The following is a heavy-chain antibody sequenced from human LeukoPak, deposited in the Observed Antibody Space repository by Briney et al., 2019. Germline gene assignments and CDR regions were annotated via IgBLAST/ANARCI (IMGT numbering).Heavy chain of an antibody. CDR3: ARAPSLYNWFDP. Sequence: SENLSLNCTVSGGSISCYYWSWIRQPPGKGLEWIGYIYYNGSNNYNPSLKSRVTISVDTSKNQFSLKLSAVTAADTAVYYCARAPSLYNWFDPWGQGTLVTVSS. J-gene: IGHJ5*02. CDR1: GGSISCYY. CDR2: IYYNGSN. V-gene: IGHV4-59*01.